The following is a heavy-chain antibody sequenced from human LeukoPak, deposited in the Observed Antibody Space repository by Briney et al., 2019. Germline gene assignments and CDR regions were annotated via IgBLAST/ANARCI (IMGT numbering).Heavy chain of an antibody. V-gene: IGHV4-59*01. D-gene: IGHD3-9*01. CDR1: GGFISGNY. J-gene: IGHJ4*02. Sequence: SETLSLTCSVSGGFISGNYWSWIRQPPGKGLEWIGYIYYSGSTNYNPSLKSRVTISVDTSKNQFSVKLSSVTAADTAVYYCARTLPYDILTGYYGTYFDYWGQGTLVTVSS. CDR3: ARTLPYDILTGYYGTYFDY. CDR2: IYYSGST.